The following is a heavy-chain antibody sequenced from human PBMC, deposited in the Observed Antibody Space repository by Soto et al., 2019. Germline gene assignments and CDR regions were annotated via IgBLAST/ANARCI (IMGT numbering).Heavy chain of an antibody. J-gene: IGHJ6*02. CDR3: AKDMYYYDSSGYYSGYYYYYGMDV. D-gene: IGHD3-22*01. Sequence: PGGSLRLSCAASGFTFSSYGMHWVRQAPGKGLEWVAVISYDGSNKYYADSVKGRFTISRDNSKNTLYLQMNSLGAEDTAVYYCAKDMYYYDSSGYYSGYYYYYGMDVWGQGTTVTVSS. CDR1: GFTFSSYG. V-gene: IGHV3-30*18. CDR2: ISYDGSNK.